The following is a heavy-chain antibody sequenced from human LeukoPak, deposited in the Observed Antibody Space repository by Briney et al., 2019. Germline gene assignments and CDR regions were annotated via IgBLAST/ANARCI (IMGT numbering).Heavy chain of an antibody. CDR2: ISSNGGST. V-gene: IGHV3-64*01. Sequence: GASVKVSCKASGYTFTGYYMHWVRQAPGKGLEYVSAISSNGGSTYYANSVQGRFTISRDNSKNTLYLQMGSLRAEDMAVYYCARSGIAAPDYWGQGTLVTVSS. CDR3: ARSGIAAPDY. J-gene: IGHJ4*02. D-gene: IGHD6-6*01. CDR1: GYTFTGYY.